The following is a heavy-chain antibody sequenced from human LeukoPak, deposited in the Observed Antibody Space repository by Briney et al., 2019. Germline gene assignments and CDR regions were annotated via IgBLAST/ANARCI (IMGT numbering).Heavy chain of an antibody. CDR2: IIPILGIA. V-gene: IGHV1-69*04. CDR1: GGTFSSYA. Sequence: SVKVSCKASGGTFSSYAISWVRQAPGQGLEWMGRIIPILGIANYAQKFQGRVTITADKSTSTAYMELSSLRSEDTAVYYCARNCRGGGSCYHLTREDYWGQGTLVTVSS. CDR3: ARNCRGGGSCYHLTREDY. D-gene: IGHD2-15*01. J-gene: IGHJ4*02.